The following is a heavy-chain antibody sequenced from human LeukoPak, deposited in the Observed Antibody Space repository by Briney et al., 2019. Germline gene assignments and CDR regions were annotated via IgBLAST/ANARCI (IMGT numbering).Heavy chain of an antibody. CDR2: ISGSGEST. D-gene: IGHD5-24*01. CDR1: GFIFSKYA. J-gene: IGHJ4*02. V-gene: IGHV3-23*01. CDR3: AKSGYNRFDY. Sequence: GGSLRLSCTVSGFIFSKYAMNWVRQAPGKGLEWVSAISGSGESTYYADSVKGRFTISRDNSKNTLYLQMNSLRAEDTAVYYCAKSGYNRFDYWGQGTLVTVSS.